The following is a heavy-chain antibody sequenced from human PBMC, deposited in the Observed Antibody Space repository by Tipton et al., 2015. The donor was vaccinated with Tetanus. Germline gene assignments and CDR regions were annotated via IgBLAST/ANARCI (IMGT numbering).Heavy chain of an antibody. Sequence: TLSLTCAVNGGAFSGYYWTWIRQSPGKGLEWIGEINHSGTSNRNPSLKSRVTTSVDTSKNQFFLQLSSVTAADTAVYYCARGRLTYYYGSGSRGWFDPWGQGTPVTVST. CDR1: GGAFSGYY. CDR3: ARGRLTYYYGSGSRGWFDP. CDR2: INHSGTS. D-gene: IGHD3-10*01. V-gene: IGHV4-34*01. J-gene: IGHJ5*02.